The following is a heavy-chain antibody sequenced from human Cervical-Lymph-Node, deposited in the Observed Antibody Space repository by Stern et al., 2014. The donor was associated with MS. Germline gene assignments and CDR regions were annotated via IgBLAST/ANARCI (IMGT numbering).Heavy chain of an antibody. CDR1: GYSFISHA. CDR3: ARAGYCSPSTCSDAFDI. J-gene: IGHJ3*02. CDR2: INGDNGNT. D-gene: IGHD2-15*01. V-gene: IGHV1-3*01. Sequence: VKLVESGAEVKDPGASVKVSCKASGYSFISHAMHWVRQAPGQTFEWMGWINGDNGNTKYSQKLQGRVTITRDKTTSTAYMELSSLTSEDTAVYYCARAGYCSPSTCSDAFDIWGQGTMVTVSS.